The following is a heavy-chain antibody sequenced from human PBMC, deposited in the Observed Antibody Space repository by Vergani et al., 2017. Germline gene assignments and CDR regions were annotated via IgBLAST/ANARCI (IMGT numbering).Heavy chain of an antibody. CDR2: ISGSGGST. V-gene: IGHV3-23*01. J-gene: IGHJ6*02. CDR1: GFTFNHYA. CDR3: AKANPRNSGYDYLCYYHAMDV. D-gene: IGHD5-12*01. Sequence: EVQLLESGGDLVQPGGSLRLSCAASGFTFNHYAMNWVRQAPGKGLEWVSGISGSGGSTYYAGSGKGRFTISRDSSKNTLYLQMNSLSAGDTAVYYCAKANPRNSGYDYLCYYHAMDVWCQGTTVTVSS.